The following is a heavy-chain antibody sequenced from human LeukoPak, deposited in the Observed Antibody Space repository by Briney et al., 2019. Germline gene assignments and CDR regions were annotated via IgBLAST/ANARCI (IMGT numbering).Heavy chain of an antibody. V-gene: IGHV3-30*03. CDR1: GFTISSYG. D-gene: IGHD1-26*01. CDR2: ISYDGSNK. Sequence: GGSLRLSCAGSGFTISSYGMSWVRQAPGKGLEWVAVISYDGSNKYYADSVKGRFTISRDNSKNTLYLQMNSLRAEDTAVYFCARDSSGPSYWGQGTLVTVSS. CDR3: ARDSSGPSY. J-gene: IGHJ4*01.